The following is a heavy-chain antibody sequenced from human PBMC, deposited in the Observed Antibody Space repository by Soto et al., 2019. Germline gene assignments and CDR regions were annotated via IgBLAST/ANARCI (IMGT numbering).Heavy chain of an antibody. CDR3: ARDHCGDCYYFDY. Sequence: QVQLQESGPGLVKPSQTLSLTCTVSGDSISSGGYYWSWIRQHPGKGLEWIGYIYYSGSTYYNPSLKSRVTISVDTSKNQFSLKLSSVTAADTAVYYCARDHCGDCYYFDYWGQGTLVTVSS. J-gene: IGHJ4*02. D-gene: IGHD2-21*02. CDR2: IYYSGST. V-gene: IGHV4-31*03. CDR1: GDSISSGGYY.